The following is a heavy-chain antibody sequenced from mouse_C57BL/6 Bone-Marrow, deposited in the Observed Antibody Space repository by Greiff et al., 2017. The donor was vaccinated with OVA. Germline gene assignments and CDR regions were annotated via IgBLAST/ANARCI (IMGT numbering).Heavy chain of an antibody. CDR3: ARAGTVVAGDY. Sequence: QVQLKQPGAELVKPGASVKMSCKASGYTFTSYWITWVKQRPGQGLEWIGDIYPGSGSTTYNEKFKSKATLTVDTYSSTAYMQLSSLTAEDEAVYYWARAGTVVAGDYWGQGTTLTVSS. J-gene: IGHJ2*01. D-gene: IGHD1-1*01. V-gene: IGHV1-55*01. CDR2: IYPGSGST. CDR1: GYTFTSYW.